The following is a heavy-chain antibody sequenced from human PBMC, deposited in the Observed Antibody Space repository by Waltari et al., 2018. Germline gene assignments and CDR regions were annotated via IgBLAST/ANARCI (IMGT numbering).Heavy chain of an antibody. Sequence: ESGPGLVKPSETLSLTCSVSGAYFESSSHYWGWVRQPPGKGLEWIGSIYYSGSTYYNPSLKSRVNMSVDTANYQFSLKVTSVTAADTAIYYCARTAYDHLTGYPTLDHWGQGILVTVSS. J-gene: IGHJ4*02. D-gene: IGHD3-9*01. CDR2: IYYSGST. V-gene: IGHV4-39*07. CDR3: ARTAYDHLTGYPTLDH. CDR1: GAYFESSSHY.